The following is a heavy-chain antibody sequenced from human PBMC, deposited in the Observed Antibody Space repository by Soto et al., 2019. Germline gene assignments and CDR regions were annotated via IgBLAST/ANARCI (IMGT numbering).Heavy chain of an antibody. D-gene: IGHD4-17*01. J-gene: IGHJ6*02. CDR1: GGTFSSYA. CDR2: IIPIFGTA. CDR3: ATERGDYGGNPAPYYYYGMDV. Sequence: SVKVSCKASGGTFSSYAISWVRQAPGQGLEWVGGIIPIFGTANYAQKFQGRVTITADESTSTAYMELSSLRSEDTAVYYCATERGDYGGNPAPYYYYGMDVWGQGTTVTVSS. V-gene: IGHV1-69*13.